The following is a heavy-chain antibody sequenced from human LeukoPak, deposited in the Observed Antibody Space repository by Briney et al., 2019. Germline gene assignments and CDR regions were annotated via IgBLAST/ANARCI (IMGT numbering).Heavy chain of an antibody. CDR1: GYTFTSYG. D-gene: IGHD3-9*01. CDR3: ARGGLRYFDWLLNDAFDI. Sequence: ASVTVSCKASGYTFTSYGISWVRQAPGQGLEWMGWISAYNGNTNYAQKLQGRVTMTTDTSTSTAYMELRSLRSDDTAVYYCARGGLRYFDWLLNDAFDIWGQGTMVTVSS. CDR2: ISAYNGNT. J-gene: IGHJ3*02. V-gene: IGHV1-18*01.